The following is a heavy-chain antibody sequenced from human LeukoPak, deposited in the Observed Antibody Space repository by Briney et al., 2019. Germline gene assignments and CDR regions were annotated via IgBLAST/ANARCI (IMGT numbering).Heavy chain of an antibody. CDR3: ARGIAARHQGVDY. CDR1: GYTFTGYY. V-gene: IGHV1-2*02. D-gene: IGHD6-6*01. J-gene: IGHJ4*02. Sequence: GASVKVSCKASGYTFTGYYMHWVRQAPGQGLGWMGWINPNSGGTNYAQKFQGRVTMTRDTSISTAYMELSRLRSDDTAVYYCARGIAARHQGVDYWGQGTLVTVSS. CDR2: INPNSGGT.